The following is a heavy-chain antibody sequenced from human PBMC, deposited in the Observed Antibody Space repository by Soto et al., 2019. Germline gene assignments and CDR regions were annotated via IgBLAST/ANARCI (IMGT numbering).Heavy chain of an antibody. Sequence: PGGSLRLSCAASGFTFSSYAMSWVRQAPGKGLEWVSAISINGQGIYYADSVRGRFTISRDNYRNTVFLHMDSLRAEDTAVYYCAKHRPYPRDHFDVWGQGNLVTVSS. CDR3: AKHRPYPRDHFDV. J-gene: IGHJ4*01. CDR1: GFTFSSYA. CDR2: ISINGQGI. V-gene: IGHV3-23*01.